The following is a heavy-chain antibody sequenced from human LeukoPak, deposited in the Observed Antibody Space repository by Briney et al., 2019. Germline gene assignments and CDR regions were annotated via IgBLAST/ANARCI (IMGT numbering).Heavy chain of an antibody. CDR3: TTGIGNYYYY. J-gene: IGHJ4*02. CDR1: GSTFSRYW. Sequence: PGGSLRLSCAASGSTFSRYWMHWVRQAPGKGLVWVSRVKSDGSDTIYADSVKGRFTISRDNAKNTLYLQMDSLRAEDTAVYYCTTGIGNYYYYWSQGTLVTVAS. CDR2: VKSDGSDT. V-gene: IGHV3-74*01. D-gene: IGHD3-10*01.